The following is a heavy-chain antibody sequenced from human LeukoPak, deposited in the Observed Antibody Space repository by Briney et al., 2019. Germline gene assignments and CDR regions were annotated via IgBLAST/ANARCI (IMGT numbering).Heavy chain of an antibody. CDR3: ARGGGEPILPVY. V-gene: IGHV1-2*04. J-gene: IGHJ4*02. CDR2: INPNSGGT. CDR1: GYTFNSYA. Sequence: ASVKVSCKASGYTFNSYAMNWLRQAPGQGLEWMGWINPNSGGTNYAQKLQGWVTMTRDTSISTAYMELSRLRSDDTAVYYCARGGGEPILPVYWGQGTLVTVSS. D-gene: IGHD1-26*01.